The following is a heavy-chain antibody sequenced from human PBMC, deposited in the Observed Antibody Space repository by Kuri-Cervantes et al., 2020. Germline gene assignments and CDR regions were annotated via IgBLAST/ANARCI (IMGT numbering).Heavy chain of an antibody. Sequence: GGSLRLSCAASGFSFSSYWMSWVRQTPGKGLEWVANIKQDGSEKYYVDSVKGRFTISRDNAKNSLLLQMNSLRVDDTALYYCARWIGGFDLWGQGTLVTVSS. CDR3: ARWIGGFDL. CDR1: GFSFSSYW. J-gene: IGHJ5*02. V-gene: IGHV3-7*01. CDR2: IKQDGSEK. D-gene: IGHD2-2*03.